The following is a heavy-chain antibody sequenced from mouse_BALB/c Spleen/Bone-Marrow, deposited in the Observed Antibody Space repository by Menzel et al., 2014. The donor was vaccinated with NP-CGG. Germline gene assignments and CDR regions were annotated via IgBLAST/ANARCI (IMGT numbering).Heavy chain of an antibody. CDR2: INNGGST. CDR3: ARERDYDWFAY. Sequence: EVMLVESGGGLVKPGGSLKLSCAASGFTFSSYAMSWVRQTPVKRLEWVASINNGGSTYYPDSVKGRFTISRDNARNILFLQMSSLRSEDTAMYYCARERDYDWFAYWGQGTLVTVSA. D-gene: IGHD2-4*01. J-gene: IGHJ3*01. CDR1: GFTFSSYA. V-gene: IGHV5-6-5*01.